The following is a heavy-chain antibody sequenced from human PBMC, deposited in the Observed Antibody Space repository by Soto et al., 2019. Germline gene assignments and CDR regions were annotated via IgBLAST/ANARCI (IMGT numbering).Heavy chain of an antibody. D-gene: IGHD3-22*01. V-gene: IGHV3-23*01. J-gene: IGHJ4*02. CDR1: GFTFSSYA. Sequence: PGGSLRLSCAASGFTFSSYAMSWVRQAPGKGLEWVSAISGSGGSTYYADSVKGRFTISRDNSKNTLYLQMNSLRAEDTAVYYCAKDAFDYYDSSGYHVYFDYWGQGTLVTVS. CDR2: ISGSGGST. CDR3: AKDAFDYYDSSGYHVYFDY.